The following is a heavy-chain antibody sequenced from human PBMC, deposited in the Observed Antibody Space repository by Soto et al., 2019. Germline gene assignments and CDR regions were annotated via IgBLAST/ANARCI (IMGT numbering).Heavy chain of an antibody. D-gene: IGHD6-13*01. CDR3: ARLSGSWTPDY. CDR2: IYPDDSDT. CDR1: GKSFASER. J-gene: IGHJ4*02. Sequence: EMTCKGSGKSFASERIRWVRQMPGKGLEWMGIIYPDDSDTRYSPSFQGQVTISVDKSINTAYLQWNSLKASDIAMYYCARLSGSWTPDYWGQGALVTVSS. V-gene: IGHV5-51*01.